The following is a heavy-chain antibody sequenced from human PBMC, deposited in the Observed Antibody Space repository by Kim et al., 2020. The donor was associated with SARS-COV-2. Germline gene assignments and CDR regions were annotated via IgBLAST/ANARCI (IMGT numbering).Heavy chain of an antibody. CDR1: GFTFSSYA. CDR2: ISGSGGST. Sequence: GGSLRLSCAASGFTFSSYAMSWVRQAPGKGLEWVSAISGSGGSTYYADSVKGRFTISRDNSKNTLYLQMNSLRAEDTAVYYCAKDPGYCSSTSCLGPPDVDYWGQGTLVTVSS. V-gene: IGHV3-23*01. CDR3: AKDPGYCSSTSCLGPPDVDY. J-gene: IGHJ4*02. D-gene: IGHD2-2*03.